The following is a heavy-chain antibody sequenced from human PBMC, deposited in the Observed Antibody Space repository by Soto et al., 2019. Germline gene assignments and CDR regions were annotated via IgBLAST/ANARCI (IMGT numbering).Heavy chain of an antibody. J-gene: IGHJ4*02. CDR1: GFTFSSYW. CDR2: IKQDGSEK. V-gene: IGHV3-7*04. D-gene: IGHD6-13*01. Sequence: EVQLVESGGGLVQPGGSLRLSCAASGFTFSSYWMSWVRQAPGKGLEWVANIKQDGSEKYYVDSVKGRFTISRDNARNSLYMQMNSQRAEDTAVYYCARELSSSWYFYFDYGGQGTLVTVSS. CDR3: ARELSSSWYFYFDY.